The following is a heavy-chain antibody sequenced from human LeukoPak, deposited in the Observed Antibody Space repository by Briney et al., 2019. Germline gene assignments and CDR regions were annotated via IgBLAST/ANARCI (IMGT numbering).Heavy chain of an antibody. CDR1: GFTFSSYS. V-gene: IGHV3-48*01. Sequence: GGSLRLSCVAPGFTFSSYSINWVRQAPGKGLEWISYISGSSSSIYYADSVKGRFTISRDNAKNSLYLQMNSLRAEDTAVYYCARYSGAYSGAFDIWGQGTMVTVSS. CDR3: ARYSGAYSGAFDI. J-gene: IGHJ3*02. D-gene: IGHD1-26*01. CDR2: ISGSSSSI.